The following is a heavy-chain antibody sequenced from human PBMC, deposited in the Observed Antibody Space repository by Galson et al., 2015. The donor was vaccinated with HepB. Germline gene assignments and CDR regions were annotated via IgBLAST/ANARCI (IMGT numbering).Heavy chain of an antibody. J-gene: IGHJ3*02. D-gene: IGHD3-9*01. Sequence: TLSLTCTVSGGSTRSRGHYWGWIRQSPVTGLERIGDIYNGGSTNYNPSLKSQVTILMDRSKNQYSLRLASVTAADTAIYYCARAATFNDGFTGHYVTAFDIWGQGKMVTVSS. CDR2: IYNGGST. V-gene: IGHV4-39*07. CDR3: ARAATFNDGFTGHYVTAFDI. CDR1: GGSTRSRGHY.